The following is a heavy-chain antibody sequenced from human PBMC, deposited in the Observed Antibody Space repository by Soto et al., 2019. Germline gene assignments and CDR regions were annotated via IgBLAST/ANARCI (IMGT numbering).Heavy chain of an antibody. J-gene: IGHJ4*01. V-gene: IGHV4-31*03. CDR1: GGSISSGGYY. Sequence: SETLSLTCTVSGGSISSGGYYWSWIRQHPGKGLEWIGYIYYSGSTYYNPSLKSRVTISVDTSKNQFSLKLSSVTAADTAVYYCARADTAMIMGVGYWGHGTLVTVSS. D-gene: IGHD5-18*01. CDR2: IYYSGST. CDR3: ARADTAMIMGVGY.